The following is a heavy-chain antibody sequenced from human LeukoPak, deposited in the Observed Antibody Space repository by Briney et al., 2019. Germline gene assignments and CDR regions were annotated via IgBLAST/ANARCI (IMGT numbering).Heavy chain of an antibody. D-gene: IGHD3-22*01. Sequence: SETLSLTCTVSGASISSFYWTWIRQPAGKGLEWIGRIYTSGSTNYNPSLKSRVTISVDKSENQFSLELTSVTAADTAVYYCARGDYYDSSGYFLDFWGQGTLVTVSS. J-gene: IGHJ4*02. CDR2: IYTSGST. CDR1: GASISSFY. CDR3: ARGDYYDSSGYFLDF. V-gene: IGHV4-4*07.